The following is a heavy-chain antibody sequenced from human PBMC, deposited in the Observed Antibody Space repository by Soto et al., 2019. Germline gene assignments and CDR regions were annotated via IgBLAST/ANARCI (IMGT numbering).Heavy chain of an antibody. J-gene: IGHJ4*02. D-gene: IGHD5-12*01. CDR3: ARDIVATITDYYLDY. CDR2: IWYDGSNK. V-gene: IGHV3-33*01. Sequence: GGSLRLSCAASGITFSSYGMHWVRQAPGKGLEWVAVIWYDGSNKYYADSVKGRFTISRDNSKNTLYLQMNSLRAEDTAVYYCARDIVATITDYYLDYWGQGTLVTVSS. CDR1: GITFSSYG.